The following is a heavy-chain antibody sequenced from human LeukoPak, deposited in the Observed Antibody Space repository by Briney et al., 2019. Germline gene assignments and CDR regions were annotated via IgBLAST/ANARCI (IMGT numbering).Heavy chain of an antibody. D-gene: IGHD3-10*01. V-gene: IGHV4-34*01. CDR1: GGSFSGYY. CDR2: INHSGST. Sequence: SETLSLTCAVYGGSFSGYYWSWIRQPPGKGLEWIGEINHSGSTNYNPSLKSRVTISVDTSKNQFSLKLSSVTAADTAVYYCARAYYYGSGRGFDPWGQGTLVTVSS. CDR3: ARAYYYGSGRGFDP. J-gene: IGHJ5*02.